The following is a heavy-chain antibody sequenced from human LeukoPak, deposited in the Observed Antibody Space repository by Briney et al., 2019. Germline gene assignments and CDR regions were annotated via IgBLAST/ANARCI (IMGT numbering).Heavy chain of an antibody. V-gene: IGHV3-33*06. J-gene: IGHJ4*02. CDR2: IWYDGSNK. Sequence: PGESLRLSCAASGFTFSSYGMHWVRQAPGKGLEWVAVIWYDGSNKYYADSVKGRFTISRANSKNTLYLQMNSLRAEDTAVYYCAKDASIAARDLDYWGQGTLVTVSS. D-gene: IGHD6-6*01. CDR1: GFTFSSYG. CDR3: AKDASIAARDLDY.